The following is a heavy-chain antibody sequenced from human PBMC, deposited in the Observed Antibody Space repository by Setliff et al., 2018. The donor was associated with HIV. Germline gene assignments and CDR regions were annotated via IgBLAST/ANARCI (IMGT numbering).Heavy chain of an antibody. V-gene: IGHV1-8*02. CDR3: ARAPRGVGSSSYFDY. Sequence: ASVKVSCKASGYMFTNYDINWVRQATGQGLEWMGWMNPDSGNTGYAQKFQGRVTMTRKTSTSTAFMELISLRSEDTAVYYCARAPRGVGSSSYFDYWGQGAPVTVSS. CDR1: GYMFTNYD. J-gene: IGHJ4*02. D-gene: IGHD2-2*01. CDR2: MNPDSGNT.